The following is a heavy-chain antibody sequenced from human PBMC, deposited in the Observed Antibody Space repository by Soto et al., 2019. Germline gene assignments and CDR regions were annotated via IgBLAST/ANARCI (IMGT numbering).Heavy chain of an antibody. J-gene: IGHJ3*02. CDR1: GGSISTGDYY. CDR2: IYYSGST. CDR3: ARLRPYDALDI. Sequence: SETLSLTCTVSGGSISTGDYYWSWIRQPPGKGLEWIGYIYYSGSTYYNPSLKSRVTISVDTSKNQFSLKLSSVTAADTAVYYCARLRPYDALDIWGQGRMVTVSS. V-gene: IGHV4-30-4*01.